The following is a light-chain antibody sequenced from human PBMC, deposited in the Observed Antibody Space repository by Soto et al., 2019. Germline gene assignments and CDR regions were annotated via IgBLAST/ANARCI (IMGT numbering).Light chain of an antibody. Sequence: DNVLAQSPGTLSLSPGGRATLSCRSSQSVSSYLAWYQQKPGQAPRLLIFDASQRATGIPARFRGSGSGTDFTLSISSLEPEDFAVYYCQQRTDRPPWTFGQGTKVDVK. J-gene: IGKJ1*01. V-gene: IGKV3-11*01. CDR2: DAS. CDR1: QSVSSY. CDR3: QQRTDRPPWT.